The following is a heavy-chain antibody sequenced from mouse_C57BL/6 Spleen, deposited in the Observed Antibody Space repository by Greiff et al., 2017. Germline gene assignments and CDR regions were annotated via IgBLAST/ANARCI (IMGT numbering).Heavy chain of an antibody. CDR3: ARGLQGYFDV. CDR1: GYTFTSYW. V-gene: IGHV1-55*01. D-gene: IGHD2-13*01. J-gene: IGHJ1*03. Sequence: QVQLQQPGAEFVKPGASVKMSCKASGYTFTSYWITWVKQRPGQGLEWIGDIYPGSGSTNYNEKFKSKATLTVDTSSSTAYMQLSSLTSEDSAVYYCARGLQGYFDVWGTGTTVTVSS. CDR2: IYPGSGST.